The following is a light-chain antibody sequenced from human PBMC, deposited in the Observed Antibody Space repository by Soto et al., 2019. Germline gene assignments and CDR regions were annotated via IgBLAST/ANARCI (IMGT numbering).Light chain of an antibody. CDR1: QTISSW. Sequence: IQMTKSHSTLSGSVGDRVTITCRASQTISSWLAWYQKKPGKAPKLLIYKASTLKSGVPSRFSGSGSGTEFTLTISSLQPDEFATYYCQHYNSYSEAVGQGTKGAIK. CDR2: KAS. V-gene: IGKV1-5*03. J-gene: IGKJ1*01. CDR3: QHYNSYSEA.